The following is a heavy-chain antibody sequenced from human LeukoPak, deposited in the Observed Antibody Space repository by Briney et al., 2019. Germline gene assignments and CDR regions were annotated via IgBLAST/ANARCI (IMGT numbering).Heavy chain of an antibody. D-gene: IGHD6-13*01. CDR2: IWYDGSNK. Sequence: GGSLRLSCAASGSTFSSYGMHWVRQAPGKGLEWVAVIWYDGSNKYYADSVKGRFTISRDNSKNTLYLQVNSLRAEDTAVYYCARDRAGYSSSWDHDAFVIWGQGTMVTVSS. V-gene: IGHV3-33*01. J-gene: IGHJ3*02. CDR1: GSTFSSYG. CDR3: ARDRAGYSSSWDHDAFVI.